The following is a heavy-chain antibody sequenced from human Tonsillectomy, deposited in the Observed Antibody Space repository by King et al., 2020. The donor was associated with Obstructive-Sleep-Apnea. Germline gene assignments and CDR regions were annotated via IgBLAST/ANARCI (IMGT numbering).Heavy chain of an antibody. J-gene: IGHJ4*02. V-gene: IGHV3-30*04. D-gene: IGHD2-15*01. CDR2: ISYDGSNK. CDR1: GFTFSTYA. CDR3: ARGIGYWSGGTCYNDY. Sequence: VQLVESGGGVVQPGRSLRLSCAASGFTFSTYAMHLVRQAPGKGLEWVTLISYDGSNKYYGDSVKGRFTISRDNSKNTLYLQMNSLRAEDTAVYYCARGIGYWSGGTCYNDYWGRGTLVTVSS.